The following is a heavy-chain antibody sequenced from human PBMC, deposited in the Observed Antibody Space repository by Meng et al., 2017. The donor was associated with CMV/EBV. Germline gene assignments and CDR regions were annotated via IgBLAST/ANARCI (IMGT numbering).Heavy chain of an antibody. CDR2: ISWNSGSI. D-gene: IGHD3-3*01. CDR1: GFTFDDYA. V-gene: IGHV3-9*01. CDR3: AKDYDFWSGLDY. Sequence: GGSLRLSCAASGFTFDDYAMHWVRQAPGKGLEWVSGISWNSGSIGYADSGKGRFTISRDNAKNSLYLQMNSLRAEDTALYYCAKDYDFWSGLDYWGQGTLVTVSS. J-gene: IGHJ4*02.